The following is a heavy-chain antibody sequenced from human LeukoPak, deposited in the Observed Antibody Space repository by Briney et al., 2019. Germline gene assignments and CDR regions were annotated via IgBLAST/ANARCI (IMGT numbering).Heavy chain of an antibody. CDR2: ISGSGGST. D-gene: IGHD3-10*01. Sequence: PGGSLRLSCAASGFTFSSYAMSWVRQAPGKRLEWVSAISGSGGSTYYADSVKGRFTISRDNSKNTLYLQMNSLRAEDTAVYYCAKALAPPKYYYGSGKVGGFDYWGQGTLVTVSS. CDR3: AKALAPPKYYYGSGKVGGFDY. V-gene: IGHV3-23*01. J-gene: IGHJ4*02. CDR1: GFTFSSYA.